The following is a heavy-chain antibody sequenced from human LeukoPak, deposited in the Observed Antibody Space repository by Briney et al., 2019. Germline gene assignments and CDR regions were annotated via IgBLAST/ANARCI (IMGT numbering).Heavy chain of an antibody. CDR3: ARDDDGDPYYYYYGMDV. D-gene: IGHD4-17*01. J-gene: IGHJ6*04. CDR1: GGTFSSYA. CDR2: IIPIFGTA. V-gene: IGHV1-69*13. Sequence: SVKVSCKASGGTFSSYAISWVRQAPGQGLEWMGGIIPIFGTANYAQKFQGRVTITADESTSTAYMELSSLRSEDTAVYYCARDDDGDPYYYYYGMDVWGKGTTVTVSS.